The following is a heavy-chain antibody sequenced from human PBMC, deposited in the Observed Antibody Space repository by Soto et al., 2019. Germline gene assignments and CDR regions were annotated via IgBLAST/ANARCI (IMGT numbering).Heavy chain of an antibody. J-gene: IGHJ4*02. Sequence: GGSLRLSFAASGFTFRSYWMNCVRQAPGRGLEWVADINGDGSEKTYVDSVKGRFTISRDDAKNSLDLQMSSLRAGETAVYYCARGPLEYGGQGTLVNVSS. V-gene: IGHV3-7*03. CDR2: INGDGSEK. CDR3: ARGPLEY. CDR1: GFTFRSYW.